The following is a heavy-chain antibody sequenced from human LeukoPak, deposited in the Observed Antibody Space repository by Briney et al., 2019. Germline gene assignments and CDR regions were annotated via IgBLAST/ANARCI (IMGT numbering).Heavy chain of an antibody. D-gene: IGHD3-3*01. V-gene: IGHV3-48*01. CDR1: GFTFSSYS. CDR2: ISSSSGTI. J-gene: IGHJ6*03. Sequence: GGSLRLSCAASGFTFSSYSMNWVRQAPGKGLEWVSYISSSSGTIYYADSVKGRFTISRDNAKNSLYLQMNSLRAEDTAVYYCARDAFLEWLFGETSYYMDVWGKGTTVTVSS. CDR3: ARDAFLEWLFGETSYYMDV.